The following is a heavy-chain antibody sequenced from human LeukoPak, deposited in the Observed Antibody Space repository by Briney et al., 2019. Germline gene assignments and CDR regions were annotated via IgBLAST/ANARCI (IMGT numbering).Heavy chain of an antibody. J-gene: IGHJ4*02. D-gene: IGHD3-10*01. CDR3: VKDLRGGGYFTSFDY. V-gene: IGHV3-64D*09. Sequence: GGSLRLSCAASGFTVSSNYMNWVRQAPGKGLELVSTINIKGDNTYYADSVKGRFTISRDNSRKTLFLQMSSLRAEDTAVYYCVKDLRGGGYFTSFDYWGQGTLVTVSS. CDR1: GFTVSSNY. CDR2: INIKGDNT.